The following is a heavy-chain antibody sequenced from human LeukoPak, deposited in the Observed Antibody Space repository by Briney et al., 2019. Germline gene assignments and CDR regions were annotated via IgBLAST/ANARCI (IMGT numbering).Heavy chain of an antibody. Sequence: GGSLRLSCAASGFTFSSYAMSWVRQAPGKGLEWVSAISGSGGSAYYADSVKGRFTISRDNSKNTLYRQMNSLRAEDTAVYYCAKDLPGTTSFDYWGQGTLVTVSS. CDR1: GFTFSSYA. CDR2: ISGSGGSA. J-gene: IGHJ4*02. D-gene: IGHD1-1*01. V-gene: IGHV3-23*01. CDR3: AKDLPGTTSFDY.